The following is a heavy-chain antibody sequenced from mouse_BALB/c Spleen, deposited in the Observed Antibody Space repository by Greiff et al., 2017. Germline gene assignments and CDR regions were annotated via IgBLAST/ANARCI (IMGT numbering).Heavy chain of an antibody. V-gene: IGHV1S16*01. D-gene: IGHD4-1*01. CDR3: TVLGPDY. CDR1: GYTFTSYY. Sequence: VKLQQSGAELVKPGASVKLSCKASGYTFTSYYMYWVKQRPGQGLEWIGEINPSNGGTNFNEKFKSKATLTVDKSSSTAYMQLSSLTSEDSAVYYCTVLGPDYWGQGTTLTVSS. J-gene: IGHJ2*01. CDR2: INPSNGGT.